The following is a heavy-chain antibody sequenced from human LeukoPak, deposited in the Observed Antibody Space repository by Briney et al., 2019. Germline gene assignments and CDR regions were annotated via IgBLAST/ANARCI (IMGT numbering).Heavy chain of an antibody. J-gene: IGHJ6*01. CDR2: MYYSGTT. CDR1: GSSINIYS. Sequence: SETLSLTCTVSGSSINIYSWNWIRQSPEKGLEWIAYMYYSGTTNYNPSLENRAAIPLDLSRHQFSLRLRSVTAADTAVYFCATTDKNRYYINVWGPGTTVIVSS. CDR3: ATTDKNRYYINV. V-gene: IGHV4-59*12. D-gene: IGHD2-21*01.